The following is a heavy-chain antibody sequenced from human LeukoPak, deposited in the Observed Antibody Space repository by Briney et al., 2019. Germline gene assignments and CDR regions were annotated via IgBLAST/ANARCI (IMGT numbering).Heavy chain of an antibody. Sequence: SETLSLTCTVSGGSISSSSYYWAWIRQPPGKGLEWIGSIYYSGTTYYNPSLKSRVTISVDTSKNQFSLKLSSVTAADTAVYYCARDFSPTYGAYDADYYYMDVWGKGTTVTISS. J-gene: IGHJ6*03. D-gene: IGHD4-17*01. V-gene: IGHV4-39*02. CDR1: GGSISSSSYY. CDR2: IYYSGTT. CDR3: ARDFSPTYGAYDADYYYMDV.